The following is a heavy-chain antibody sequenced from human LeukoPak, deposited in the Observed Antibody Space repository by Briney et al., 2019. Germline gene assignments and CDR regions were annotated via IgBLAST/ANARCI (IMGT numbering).Heavy chain of an antibody. J-gene: IGHJ3*02. Sequence: GESLKISCKGSGYSFTSYWIGWVRQMPGKGLEWMGIIYPGDSDTRYSLSFQGQVTISADKSISTAYLQWSSLKASDTAMYYCARKYYYDSSGYSVDAFDIWGQGTMVTVSS. CDR1: GYSFTSYW. D-gene: IGHD3-22*01. V-gene: IGHV5-51*01. CDR2: IYPGDSDT. CDR3: ARKYYYDSSGYSVDAFDI.